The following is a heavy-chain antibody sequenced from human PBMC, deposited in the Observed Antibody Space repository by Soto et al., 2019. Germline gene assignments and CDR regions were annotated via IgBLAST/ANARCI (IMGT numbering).Heavy chain of an antibody. CDR1: GFTFSSYG. V-gene: IGHV3-30*18. CDR3: AKEPSSGWSCAINWFDP. D-gene: IGHD6-19*01. J-gene: IGHJ5*02. CDR2: ISYDGSNK. Sequence: QVQLVESGGGVVQPGRSLRLSCAASGFTFSSYGMHWVRQAPGKGLEWVAVISYDGSNKYYADSVKGRFTISRDNSKNTLYLQMNSLRAEDTAVYYCAKEPSSGWSCAINWFDPWGQGTLVTVSS.